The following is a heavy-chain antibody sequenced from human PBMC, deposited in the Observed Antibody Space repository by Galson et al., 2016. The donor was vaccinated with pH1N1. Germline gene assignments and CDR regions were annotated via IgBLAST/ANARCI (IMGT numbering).Heavy chain of an antibody. Sequence: SLRLSCAASGFTFSSYGMQWVRQAPGKGLEWVAVISHDGTVTYYADSVKGRFTISRDNSKNTLYLQLTSLRAEDTAVYYCATGILTGPDYWGQGTLVTVSS. CDR2: ISHDGTVT. J-gene: IGHJ4*02. D-gene: IGHD3-9*01. CDR1: GFTFSSYG. CDR3: ATGILTGPDY. V-gene: IGHV3-30*03.